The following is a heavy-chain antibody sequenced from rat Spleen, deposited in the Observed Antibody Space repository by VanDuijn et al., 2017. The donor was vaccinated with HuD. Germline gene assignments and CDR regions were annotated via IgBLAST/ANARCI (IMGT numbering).Heavy chain of an antibody. D-gene: IGHD1-12*01. V-gene: IGHV5-29*01. Sequence: EVQLVESDGGLVQPGRSLKLSCAASGFTFSDYYMAWVRQAPTKGLEWVATISFDGSSTYYRDSVKGRFTISRNNAKSTLYLQMDSLRSEDTATYFGARVSFHCFDYWGQGVMVTVSS. CDR1: GFTFSDYY. CDR2: ISFDGSST. CDR3: ARVSFHCFDY. J-gene: IGHJ2*01.